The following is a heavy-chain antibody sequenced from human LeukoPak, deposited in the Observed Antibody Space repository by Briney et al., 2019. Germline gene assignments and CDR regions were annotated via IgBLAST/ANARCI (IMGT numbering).Heavy chain of an antibody. CDR2: IYTSGST. CDR3: ARYTTVVTANAFDI. J-gene: IGHJ3*02. CDR1: GGSISSYY. V-gene: IGHV4-4*07. D-gene: IGHD4-23*01. Sequence: SETLSLTCTVSGGSISSYYWSWIRQPAGKGLEWIGRIYTSGSTNYNPSLKSRVTMSVDTSKNQFSLKLSSVTAADTAVYYCARYTTVVTANAFDIWGQGTMVTVSS.